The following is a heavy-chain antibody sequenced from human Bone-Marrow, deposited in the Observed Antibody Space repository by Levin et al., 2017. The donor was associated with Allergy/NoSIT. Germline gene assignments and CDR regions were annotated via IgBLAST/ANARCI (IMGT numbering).Heavy chain of an antibody. D-gene: IGHD3-22*01. CDR2: ISGSGGNT. Sequence: GGSLRLSCAASGFIFSNYAMNWVRQAPGKGLEWVSQISGSGGNTHYADSVKGRFTFARDNSKNTLYLQMNSLRAEDTAVYYCAGYDTSAYHSPFDYWGQGTLVTVSS. J-gene: IGHJ4*02. CDR3: AGYDTSAYHSPFDY. V-gene: IGHV3-23*01. CDR1: GFIFSNYA.